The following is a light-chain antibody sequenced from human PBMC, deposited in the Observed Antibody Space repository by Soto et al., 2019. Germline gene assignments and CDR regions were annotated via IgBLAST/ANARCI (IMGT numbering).Light chain of an antibody. V-gene: IGKV3-11*01. CDR2: DAS. CDR1: QSVRNY. Sequence: EIVLTQSPATLSLSPGERATLSCRASQSVRNYLAWYQQKPGQAPRLLIYDASNRATGIPTRFSGSGSGTDFTLTISSLEPEDFAVYYRQQRSNWPRTFGQGTKLEIK. CDR3: QQRSNWPRT. J-gene: IGKJ2*02.